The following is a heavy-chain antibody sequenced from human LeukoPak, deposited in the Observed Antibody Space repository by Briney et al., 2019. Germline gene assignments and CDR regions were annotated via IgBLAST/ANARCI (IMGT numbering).Heavy chain of an antibody. V-gene: IGHV3-30*02. CDR2: IRYDGSNK. J-gene: IGHJ4*02. CDR1: GFTFSSYG. Sequence: GGSLRLSCAASGFTFSSYGMHWVRQAPGKGLEWVAFIRYDGSNKYYADSVKGRFTISRDNSKNTLYLQMNSLRAEDTAVYYCAREDDYVWGSYRQPFDYWGQGTLVTVSS. CDR3: AREDDYVWGSYRQPFDY. D-gene: IGHD3-16*02.